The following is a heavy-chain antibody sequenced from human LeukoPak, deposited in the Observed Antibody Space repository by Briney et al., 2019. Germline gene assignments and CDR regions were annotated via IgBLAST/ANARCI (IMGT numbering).Heavy chain of an antibody. J-gene: IGHJ6*03. D-gene: IGHD2-21*01. CDR3: ARVVTLRRYYYYYYMDV. V-gene: IGHV4-59*01. CDR2: IYYSGST. Sequence: SETLSLTCTVSGGSISSYYRSWLRQPPGKGLEWIGYIYYSGSTNYNPSLTSRVTISVDTSKNQFSLKLSSVTAADTAVYYCARVVTLRRYYYYYYMDVRGKGTTVTVSS. CDR1: GGSISSYY.